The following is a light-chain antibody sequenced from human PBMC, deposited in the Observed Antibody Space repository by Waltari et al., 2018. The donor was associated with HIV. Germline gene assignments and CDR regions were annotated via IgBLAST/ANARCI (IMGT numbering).Light chain of an antibody. CDR1: NIGSKS. Sequence: SYVLTQSPSVSVAPGKTARITCGGQNIGSKSVNWYQQQPGQAPVMVIYHDTDRPSGIRDRLSGSNSEDTATLTIRRVEAGDEADYYGQVWDTNTDQYVIFGGGTNLAV. V-gene: IGLV3-21*01. CDR3: QVWDTNTDQYVI. J-gene: IGLJ2*01. CDR2: HDT.